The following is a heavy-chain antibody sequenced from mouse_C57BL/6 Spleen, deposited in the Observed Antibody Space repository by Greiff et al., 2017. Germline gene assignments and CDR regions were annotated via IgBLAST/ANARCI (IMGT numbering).Heavy chain of an antibody. CDR2: IYPGDGDT. CDR1: GYAFSSYW. D-gene: IGHD2-4*01. J-gene: IGHJ3*01. V-gene: IGHV1-80*01. CDR3: ARADYDYDKRFAY. Sequence: QVQLQQSGAELVKPGASVKISCKASGYAFSSYWMNWVKQRPGKGLVWIGQIYPGDGDTNYNGKFKGKATLTADKSSSTAYMQLSSLTSEDSAVYFCARADYDYDKRFAYWGQGTLVTVSA.